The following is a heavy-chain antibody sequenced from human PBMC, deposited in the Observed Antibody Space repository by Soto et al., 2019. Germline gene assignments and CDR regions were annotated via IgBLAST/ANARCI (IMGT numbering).Heavy chain of an antibody. V-gene: IGHV4-4*02. D-gene: IGHD3-10*01. CDR3: ARDQNGSGNYYTRYFDY. CDR1: GGSINSRYW. CDR2: IYHSGST. J-gene: IGHJ4*02. Sequence: SETLSLTCAVSGGSINSRYWWSWVRQSPGKGLEWIGEIYHSGSTNYNPSLKGRVTISVDKSKNQFSLNLSSVTAADTAVYYCARDQNGSGNYYTRYFDYWGQGTLVTVSS.